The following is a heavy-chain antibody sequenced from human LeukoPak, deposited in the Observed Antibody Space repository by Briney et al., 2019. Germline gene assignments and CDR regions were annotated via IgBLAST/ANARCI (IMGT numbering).Heavy chain of an antibody. D-gene: IGHD3-10*02. CDR3: AELGTTMIGGV. J-gene: IGHJ6*04. V-gene: IGHV3-7*01. CDR1: GFTFSNYW. CDR2: INQGGSEK. Sequence: GGSLRLSCAASGFTFSNYWMIWVRQAPGKGPEWVADINQGGSEKYYIDSVKGRFTISRDNAKNSLYLQMNSLRAEDTAVYYCAELGTTMIGGVWGKGTTVTISS.